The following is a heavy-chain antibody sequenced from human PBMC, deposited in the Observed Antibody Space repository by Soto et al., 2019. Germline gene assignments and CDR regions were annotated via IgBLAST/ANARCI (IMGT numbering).Heavy chain of an antibody. CDR1: GGSASSGAYY. CDR3: ARETGYSSGWSIRGHAFDI. D-gene: IGHD6-19*01. V-gene: IGHV4-61*08. J-gene: IGHJ3*02. CDR2: IYYSGST. Sequence: PSETLSLTCTVSGGSASSGAYYWSWIRQRPGEGLEWIGYIYYSGSTNYNPSLKSRVTISVDTSKNQFSLKLSSVTAADTAVYYCARETGYSSGWSIRGHAFDIWGQGTMVTVSS.